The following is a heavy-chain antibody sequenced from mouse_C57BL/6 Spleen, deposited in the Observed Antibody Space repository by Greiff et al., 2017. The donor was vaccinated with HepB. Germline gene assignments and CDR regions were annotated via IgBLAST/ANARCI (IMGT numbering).Heavy chain of an antibody. CDR3: TRDGGLTGTGDY. CDR1: GFTFSSYA. CDR2: ISSGGDYI. J-gene: IGHJ2*01. Sequence: EVQVVESGEGLVKPGGSLKLSCAASGFTFSSYAMSWVRQTPEKRLEWVAYISSGGDYIYYADTVKGRFTISRDNARNTLYLQMSSLKSEDTAMYYCTRDGGLTGTGDYWGQGTTLTVSS. D-gene: IGHD4-1*01. V-gene: IGHV5-9-1*02.